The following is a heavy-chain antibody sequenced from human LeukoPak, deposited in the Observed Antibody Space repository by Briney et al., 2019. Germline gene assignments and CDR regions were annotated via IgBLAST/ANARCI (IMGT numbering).Heavy chain of an antibody. CDR3: ARGLVVVAQYFQH. V-gene: IGHV3-48*01. Sequence: PGGSLRLSCAASGFSFSSYTTNWVRQAPGKGLEWISYIDTTSTTTNYADSVRGRFTISRDNAKNSLYLQMDSLRAEDTALYYCARGLVVVAQYFQHWGQGTLVTVSS. D-gene: IGHD2-15*01. J-gene: IGHJ1*01. CDR2: IDTTSTTT. CDR1: GFSFSSYT.